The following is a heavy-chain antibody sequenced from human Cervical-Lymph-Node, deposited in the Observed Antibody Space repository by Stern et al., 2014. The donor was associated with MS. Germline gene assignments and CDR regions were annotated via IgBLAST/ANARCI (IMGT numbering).Heavy chain of an antibody. CDR1: GGTLNNYA. CDR2: IIPILGTS. J-gene: IGHJ4*02. Sequence: QVQLVQSGAEGLKPGSSVKVSCRASGGTLNNYAIAWVRHAPGHVLEWMGGIIPILGTSTYAQKFQDRVTITADGFSTTAYMELSSLRSEDTAVYYCARDRSLGVTPFFDLWGQGTLVTVSS. CDR3: ARDRSLGVTPFFDL. V-gene: IGHV1-69*01.